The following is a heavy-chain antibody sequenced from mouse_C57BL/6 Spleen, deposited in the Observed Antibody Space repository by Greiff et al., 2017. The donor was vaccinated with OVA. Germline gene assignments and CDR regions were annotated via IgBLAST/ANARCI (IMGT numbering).Heavy chain of an antibody. D-gene: IGHD1-1*01. CDR3: ARGVGSSYDDY. CDR2: IDPEDGET. Sequence: DVKLQESGAELVKPGASVKLSCTASGFNIKAYSMHWVKQRTEQGLEWIGSIDPEDGETKYAPKFQGKATITADTSTSTAYLQLSSLTSEDTAVYYCARGVGSSYDDYWGQGTTLTVSS. J-gene: IGHJ2*01. V-gene: IGHV14-2*01. CDR1: GFNIKAYS.